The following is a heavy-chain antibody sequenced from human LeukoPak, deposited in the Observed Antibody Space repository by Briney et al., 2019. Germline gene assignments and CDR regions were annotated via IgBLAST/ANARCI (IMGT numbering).Heavy chain of an antibody. D-gene: IGHD4-17*01. CDR3: ARDAHGDYGSGWFDP. V-gene: IGHV1-69*05. J-gene: IGHJ5*02. CDR2: IRPLFGKA. Sequence: SVKVSCKTSGGTFNNSAISWVRQAPGQGLEWMGGIRPLFGKAGYAQKFQGRVTITKDEYTRKVYLELTSLTSDDTAVYYCARDAHGDYGSGWFDPWGQGTLVSVSS. CDR1: GGTFNNSA.